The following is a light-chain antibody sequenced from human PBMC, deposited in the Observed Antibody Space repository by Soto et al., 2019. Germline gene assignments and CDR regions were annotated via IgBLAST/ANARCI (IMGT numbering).Light chain of an antibody. J-gene: IGLJ1*01. CDR1: QSVSSN. CDR3: QVWDSSSDHYV. Sequence: VMTQSPATLSVSPGERATLSCRASQSVSSNLAWYQQKPGQAPVLVVCDDCDRPSGIPERFSGSKSGNTATLTLSRVEAGDEADYYCQVWDSSSDHYVFGTGTKVTVL. CDR2: DDC. V-gene: IGLV3-21*02.